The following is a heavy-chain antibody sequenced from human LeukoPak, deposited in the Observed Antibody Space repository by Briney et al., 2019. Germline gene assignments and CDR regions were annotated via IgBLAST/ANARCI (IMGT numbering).Heavy chain of an antibody. V-gene: IGHV3-30*02. CDR2: IRYDGSNK. D-gene: IGHD6-13*01. CDR1: GFTFSSYG. J-gene: IGHJ4*02. CDR3: AKERYSSSWYWASFDY. Sequence: GGSLRLSCAASGFTFSSYGMHWVRQAPGKGLEWVAFIRYDGSNKYYADSVKGRFTISRDNAKNTLYLQMNSLRAEDTAVYYCAKERYSSSWYWASFDYWGQGTLVTVSS.